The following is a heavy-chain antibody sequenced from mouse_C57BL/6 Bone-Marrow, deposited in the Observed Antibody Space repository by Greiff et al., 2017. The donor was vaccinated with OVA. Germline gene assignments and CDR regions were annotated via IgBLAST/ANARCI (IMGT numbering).Heavy chain of an antibody. J-gene: IGHJ3*01. CDR2: IHPNSGST. Sequence: QVQLQQPGAELVKPGASVKLSCKASGYTFTSYWMHWVKQRPGQGLEWIGMIHPNSGSTNYNEKLKSKATLTVDKASSTAYMQLSSLTSEDSAVYYCARFDYDGEAYWGQGTLVTVSA. D-gene: IGHD2-4*01. V-gene: IGHV1-64*01. CDR3: ARFDYDGEAY. CDR1: GYTFTSYW.